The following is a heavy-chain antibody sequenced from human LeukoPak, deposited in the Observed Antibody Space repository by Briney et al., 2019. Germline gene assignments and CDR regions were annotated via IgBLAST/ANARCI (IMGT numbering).Heavy chain of an antibody. CDR1: GFTFSDYY. D-gene: IGHD1-26*01. CDR2: ISSSGSTI. V-gene: IGHV3-11*01. CDR3: ARDQSWTRWELLLPPDY. J-gene: IGHJ4*02. Sequence: PGGSLRLSCAASGFTFSDYYMSWLRQAPGKGLEWVSYISSSGSTIYYADSVKGRFTISRDNAKNSLYLQMNSLRAEDTAVYYCARDQSWTRWELLLPPDYWGQGTLVTVSS.